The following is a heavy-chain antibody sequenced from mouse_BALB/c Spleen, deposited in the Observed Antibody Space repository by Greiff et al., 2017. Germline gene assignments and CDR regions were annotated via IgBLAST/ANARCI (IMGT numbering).Heavy chain of an antibody. CDR2: ISSGGSYT. D-gene: IGHD2-4*01. CDR3: ARVLYDYDGFAY. V-gene: IGHV5-9-4*01. Sequence: EVKLVESGGGLVKPGGSLKLSCAASGFTFSSYAMSWVRQSPEKRLEWVAEISSGGSYTYYPDTVTGRFTISRDNAKNTLYLEMSSLRSEDTAMYYCARVLYDYDGFAYWGQGTLVTVSA. CDR1: GFTFSSYA. J-gene: IGHJ3*01.